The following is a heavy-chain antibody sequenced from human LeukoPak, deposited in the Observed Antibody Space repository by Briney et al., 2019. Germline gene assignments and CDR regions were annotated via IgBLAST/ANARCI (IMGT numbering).Heavy chain of an antibody. Sequence: SETLSLTCTVSGGSISSYYWSWIRQPPGKGLEWIGYIYYSGSTNYNPSLKSRVTISVDTSKNQFSLKLSSVTAADTAVYYCARGRGSGSGSYLYYYYYMDVWGKGTTVTVSS. V-gene: IGHV4-59*12. D-gene: IGHD3-10*01. CDR1: GGSISSYY. J-gene: IGHJ6*03. CDR3: ARGRGSGSGSYLYYYYYMDV. CDR2: IYYSGST.